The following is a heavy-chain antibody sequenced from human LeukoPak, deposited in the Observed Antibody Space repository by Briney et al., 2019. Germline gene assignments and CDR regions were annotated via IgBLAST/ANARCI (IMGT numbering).Heavy chain of an antibody. Sequence: GASVKVSCKASGGTFSSYAISWVRQAPGQGLEWMGGIIPIFGTANYAQKFQGRVTITADESTSTAYMELSSLRSEDTAVYYCAREPPLASIAVAGALCRGWFDPWGQGTLVTVSS. CDR2: IIPIFGTA. D-gene: IGHD6-19*01. V-gene: IGHV1-69*13. J-gene: IGHJ5*02. CDR3: AREPPLASIAVAGALCRGWFDP. CDR1: GGTFSSYA.